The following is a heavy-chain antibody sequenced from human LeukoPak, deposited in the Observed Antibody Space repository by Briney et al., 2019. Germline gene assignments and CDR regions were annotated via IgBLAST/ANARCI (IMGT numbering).Heavy chain of an antibody. V-gene: IGHV4-59*11. CDR2: IYYSGST. CDR3: ARAPYQLLNDY. D-gene: IGHD2-2*01. CDR1: GGSISSHY. J-gene: IGHJ4*02. Sequence: SETLSLTCTVSGGSISSHYWSWMRQPPGKGLEWNGYIYYSGSTNYNPSLKSRVTISVDTSKNQFSLKLSSVTAADTAVYYCARAPYQLLNDYWGQGTLVTVSS.